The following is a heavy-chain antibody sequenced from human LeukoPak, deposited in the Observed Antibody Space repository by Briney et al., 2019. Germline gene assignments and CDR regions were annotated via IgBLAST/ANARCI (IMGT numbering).Heavy chain of an antibody. CDR1: GFTFDDYA. Sequence: GGSLRLSCAASGFTFDDYAMHWVRHAPGKGLEWVSLISWDGGNTYYADSVKGRFTISRDNSKNSLYLQMNSLRAEDTALYYCAKDMAAYYYSSGNIDYWGQGTLVTVSS. CDR3: AKDMAAYYYSSGNIDY. J-gene: IGHJ4*02. V-gene: IGHV3-43D*03. D-gene: IGHD3-10*01. CDR2: ISWDGGNT.